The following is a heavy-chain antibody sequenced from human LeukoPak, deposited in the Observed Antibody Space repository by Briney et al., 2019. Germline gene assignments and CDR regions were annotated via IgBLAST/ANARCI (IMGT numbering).Heavy chain of an antibody. D-gene: IGHD3-22*01. J-gene: IGHJ4*02. Sequence: GASVKVSCKASGYTFTSYAMHWVRQAPGQRLEWMGWINAGNGNTKYSQKFQGRVTITRDTSASTAYMELSSLRSEDTAVYYCASSNYYDSSGYLEAFDYWGQGTLVTVSS. CDR3: ASSNYYDSSGYLEAFDY. V-gene: IGHV1-3*01. CDR1: GYTFTSYA. CDR2: INAGNGNT.